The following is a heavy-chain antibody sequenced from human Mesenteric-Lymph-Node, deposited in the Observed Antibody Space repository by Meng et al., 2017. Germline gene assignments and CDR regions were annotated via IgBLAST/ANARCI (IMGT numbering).Heavy chain of an antibody. Sequence: GESLKISCQTSGYSFTNYWIGWVRQMPGKGLEWMGIIYPGDSDTLYSPSFQGQVTMSVDKSTNTAYLQWNSLKASDTAIYYCARRYGHFDYWGQGTLVTVSS. CDR1: GYSFTNYW. J-gene: IGHJ4*02. CDR2: IYPGDSDT. D-gene: IGHD4-17*01. CDR3: ARRYGHFDY. V-gene: IGHV5-51*01.